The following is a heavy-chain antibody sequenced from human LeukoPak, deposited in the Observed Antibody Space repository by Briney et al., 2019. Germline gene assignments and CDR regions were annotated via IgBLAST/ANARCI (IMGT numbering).Heavy chain of an antibody. CDR2: ISDSGGST. Sequence: GGSLRLSCAASGFTFSSYAMSWVRQAPGKGLEWVSTISDSGGSTYYPDSVKGRFTISRDNSKNTPYLQMKSLRAEDTAVYYCAKSYGGSSGNAFDIWGQGTMVTVSS. V-gene: IGHV3-23*01. CDR3: AKSYGGSSGNAFDI. CDR1: GFTFSSYA. D-gene: IGHD4-23*01. J-gene: IGHJ3*02.